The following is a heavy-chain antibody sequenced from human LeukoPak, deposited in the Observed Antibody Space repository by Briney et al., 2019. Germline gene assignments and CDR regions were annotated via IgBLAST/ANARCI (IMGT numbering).Heavy chain of an antibody. CDR1: GGSISSGSYY. D-gene: IGHD3-10*01. CDR3: ARGARGDTYYYGSGSYFWFDP. V-gene: IGHV4-61*02. Sequence: SETLSLTCTVSGGSISSGSYYWSWIRQPAGKGLEWIGRIYTSGSTNYNPSLKSRATISVDPSKNQFSLKLSSVPAADTAVYYCARGARGDTYYYGSGSYFWFDPWGQGTLVTVSS. CDR2: IYTSGST. J-gene: IGHJ5*02.